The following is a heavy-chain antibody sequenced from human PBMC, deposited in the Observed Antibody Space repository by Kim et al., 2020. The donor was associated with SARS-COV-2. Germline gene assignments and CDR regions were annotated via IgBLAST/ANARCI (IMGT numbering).Heavy chain of an antibody. J-gene: IGHJ4*02. D-gene: IGHD6-13*01. CDR1: GGSISSSSYY. CDR3: ARLRLLRAAAGTPGY. CDR2: IYYSGST. Sequence: SETLSLTCTVSGGSISSSSYYWGWIRQPPGKGLEWIGSIYYSGSTYYNPSLKSRVTISVDTSKNQFSLKLSSVTAADTAVYYCARLRLLRAAAGTPGYWGQGTLVTVSS. V-gene: IGHV4-39*01.